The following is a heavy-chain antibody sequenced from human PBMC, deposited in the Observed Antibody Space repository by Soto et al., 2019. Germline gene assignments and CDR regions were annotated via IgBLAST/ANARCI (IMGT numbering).Heavy chain of an antibody. Sequence: GGSLRLSCAASGCTFSSYAMSWVRQAPGKGLEWVSAISGSGGSTYYADSVKGRFTISRDNSKNTLYLQMNSLRAEDTAVYYCAKDLDFGVVTTGYWGQGTLVTVSS. D-gene: IGHD3-3*01. V-gene: IGHV3-23*01. CDR3: AKDLDFGVVTTGY. CDR2: ISGSGGST. CDR1: GCTFSSYA. J-gene: IGHJ4*02.